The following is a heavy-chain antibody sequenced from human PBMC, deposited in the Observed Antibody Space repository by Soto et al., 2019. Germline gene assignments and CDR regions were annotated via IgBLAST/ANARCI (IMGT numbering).Heavy chain of an antibody. D-gene: IGHD6-13*01. J-gene: IGHJ4*02. CDR3: ARGPKQTPRHSNSWFVPDY. CDR2: INPKSGVT. V-gene: IGHV1-2*02. Sequence: QLHLVQSGAEVKKPGASVRVSCKASGYTFPDYYINWVRQAPGQGLEWMGWINPKSGVTNSAQKFQCRITMTRETSITTAYLELSSLRSNDTAVYYCARGPKQTPRHSNSWFVPDYWGQGSLVTVSS. CDR1: GYTFPDYY.